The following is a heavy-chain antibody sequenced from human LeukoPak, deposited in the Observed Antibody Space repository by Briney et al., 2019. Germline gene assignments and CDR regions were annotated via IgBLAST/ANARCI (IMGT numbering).Heavy chain of an antibody. J-gene: IGHJ4*02. V-gene: IGHV4-38-2*02. CDR2: IFDSGST. Sequence: SETLSLTCAVSGYSISSGYYWGWIRQPPGKGLEWIGSIFDSGSTYYNPSLKSRVTISVDTSKNQFSLKLSSVTAADTAVYYCAREWRAKWSYPYYFDYWGQGTLVTVSS. D-gene: IGHD1-26*01. CDR3: AREWRAKWSYPYYFDY. CDR1: GYSISSGYY.